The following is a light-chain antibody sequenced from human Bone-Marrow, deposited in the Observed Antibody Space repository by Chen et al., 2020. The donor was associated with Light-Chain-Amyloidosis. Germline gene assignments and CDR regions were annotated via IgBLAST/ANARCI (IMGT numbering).Light chain of an antibody. V-gene: IGLV3-25*03. J-gene: IGLJ2*01. Sequence: SYELTQPPSVSVSLGQTARITCSGDDLPTKYAYWYQQKPGQAPVLVIHRDTERPSGISERFSGSSSGTTVTLTISGVQAEDEADYHCQSADSSGTYEVIFGGGTKLTVL. CDR3: QSADSSGTYEVI. CDR2: RDT. CDR1: DLPTKY.